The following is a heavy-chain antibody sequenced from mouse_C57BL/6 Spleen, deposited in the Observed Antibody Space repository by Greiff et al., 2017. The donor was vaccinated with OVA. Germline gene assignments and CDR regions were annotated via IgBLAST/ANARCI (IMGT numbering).Heavy chain of an antibody. Sequence: VQLQQSGAELVRPGASVKLSCTASGFNIKDDYMHWVKQRPEQGLERIGWIDPENGDTEYASKFQGKATITADTSSNTAYLQLSSLTSEDTAVYYCTTRLLAYWGQGTLVTVSA. J-gene: IGHJ3*01. CDR3: TTRLLAY. CDR1: GFNIKDDY. V-gene: IGHV14-4*01. D-gene: IGHD2-3*01. CDR2: IDPENGDT.